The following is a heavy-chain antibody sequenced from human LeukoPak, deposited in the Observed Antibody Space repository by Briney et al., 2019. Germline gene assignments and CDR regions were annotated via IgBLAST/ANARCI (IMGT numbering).Heavy chain of an antibody. V-gene: IGHV1-2*02. Sequence: ASVKVSCKSSGNDFSDFYFNWVRQAPGRGLEWVGWINPYSRATHYAQRFRGRVTMEASITTAYMELNSLTSDDTAVYYCVTTSVTHTRDPWGQGTLVTVSS. D-gene: IGHD5/OR15-5a*01. CDR3: VTTSVTHTRDP. J-gene: IGHJ5*02. CDR1: GNDFSDFY. CDR2: INPYSRAT.